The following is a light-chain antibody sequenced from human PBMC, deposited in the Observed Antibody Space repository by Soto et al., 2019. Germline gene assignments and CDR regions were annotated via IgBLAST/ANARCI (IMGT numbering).Light chain of an antibody. V-gene: IGLV2-14*01. CDR1: SSDVGGYNY. Sequence: QSALTQPASVSGSPGQSITISCTGTSSDVGGYNYVSWYQHHPGKAPKVMIYEVSNRPSGVSNRFSGSKSGNRASLTISGLQAEDEADYYCSSYTSSSTLVFGTGTQLTVL. CDR3: SSYTSSSTLV. J-gene: IGLJ7*01. CDR2: EVS.